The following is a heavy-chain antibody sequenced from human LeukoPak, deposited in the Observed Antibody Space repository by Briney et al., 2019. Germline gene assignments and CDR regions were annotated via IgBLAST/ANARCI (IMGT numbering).Heavy chain of an antibody. D-gene: IGHD3-9*01. Sequence: PGGSLRISCAASGFTFSSYSMNWVRQAPGKGLEWVSSISSSSSYIYYADSVKGRFTISRDNAKNSLYLQMNSLRAEDTAVYYCARAHRPGLTVAYYYMDVWGKGTTVTVSS. CDR2: ISSSSSYI. J-gene: IGHJ6*03. CDR1: GFTFSSYS. V-gene: IGHV3-21*01. CDR3: ARAHRPGLTVAYYYMDV.